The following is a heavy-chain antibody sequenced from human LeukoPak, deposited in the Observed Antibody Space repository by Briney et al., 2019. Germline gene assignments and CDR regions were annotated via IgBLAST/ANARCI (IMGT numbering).Heavy chain of an antibody. J-gene: IGHJ3*02. V-gene: IGHV1-46*01. D-gene: IGHD6-19*01. CDR2: INPSGGST. Sequence: ASVNVSCQASGYTFTSYSMHWVRQAPAHGLEWLGIINPSGGSTSYAQKFQGRVTMTRDTSTSTVYMELSSLRSEDTAVYYCARDRSSGDAFDIWGQGTMVTVSS. CDR3: ARDRSSGDAFDI. CDR1: GYTFTSYS.